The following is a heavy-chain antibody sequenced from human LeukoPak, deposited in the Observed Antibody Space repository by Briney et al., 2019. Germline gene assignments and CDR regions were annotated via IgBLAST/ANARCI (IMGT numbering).Heavy chain of an antibody. V-gene: IGHV1-2*02. D-gene: IGHD3-10*01. CDR1: GYTFTGYY. CDR3: ARENLRITMVRGAYSFDL. CDR2: INPNSGGT. J-gene: IGHJ2*01. Sequence: ASVKVSCMASGYTFTGYYMHWVRQAPGQGLEWMGWINPNSGGTNYAQKFRGRVTMTRDTSISTAYMELSRLRSDDTAVYYCARENLRITMVRGAYSFDLWGRGTLVTVSS.